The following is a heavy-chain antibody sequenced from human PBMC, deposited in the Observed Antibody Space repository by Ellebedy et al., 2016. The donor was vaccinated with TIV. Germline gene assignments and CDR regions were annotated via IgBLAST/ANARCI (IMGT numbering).Heavy chain of an antibody. D-gene: IGHD3-3*01. CDR3: ARDRSHSRYDFWSGSYGMDV. CDR2: INGGNGDT. J-gene: IGHJ6*02. CDR1: GFIFSRYA. Sequence: AASVKVSCKASGFIFSRYAIHWVRQAPGQRLEWMGWINGGNGDTKYSQKFQGRVTITRDTSATTAYMELSSLRSEDTAVYYCARDRSHSRYDFWSGSYGMDVWGQGTTVTVSS. V-gene: IGHV1-3*01.